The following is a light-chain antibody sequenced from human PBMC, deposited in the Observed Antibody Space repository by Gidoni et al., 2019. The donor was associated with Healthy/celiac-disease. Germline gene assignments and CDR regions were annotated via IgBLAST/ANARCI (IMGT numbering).Light chain of an antibody. CDR1: NIGSKS. CDR3: QVWDSSSDSWV. V-gene: IGLV3-21*02. J-gene: IGLJ3*02. CDR2: ADS. Sequence: YVLTQPPPVSVAPGQTARITCGGNNIGSKSVHWYQQKPGQAPVLVVYADSDRPSGIPERFSGSNSGNTATLTISRVEAGDEADYYCQVWDSSSDSWVFGGGTKLTVL.